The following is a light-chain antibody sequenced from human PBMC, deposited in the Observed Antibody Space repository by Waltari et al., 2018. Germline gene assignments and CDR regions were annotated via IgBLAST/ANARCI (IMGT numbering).Light chain of an antibody. CDR2: GAS. J-gene: IGKJ2*01. V-gene: IGKV3-20*01. CDR1: QSVSSSS. CDR3: QQYGSSPPYT. Sequence: EIVLTQSPGTLSLSPGERATLPCRASQSVSSSSLAWYQQKPGQAPRLFIYGASSRATGIPDRFSGSGSGTDFTLTISRLEPEDFAVYYCQQYGSSPPYTFGQGTKLEIK.